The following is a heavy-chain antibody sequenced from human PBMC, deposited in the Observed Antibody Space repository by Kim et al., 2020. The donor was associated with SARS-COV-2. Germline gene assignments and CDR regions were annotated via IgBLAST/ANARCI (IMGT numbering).Heavy chain of an antibody. V-gene: IGHV3-21*01. D-gene: IGHD3-22*01. J-gene: IGHJ4*02. CDR2: INHDAGYI. Sequence: GGSLRLSCRGSGFKFSDYPMNWVRQPPGKGLEWVASINHDAGYIWYADSVKGRFTISRDNARNTLYLQMDGLRAEDTALYYCARDVNYDLDYWGQGTLV. CDR3: ARDVNYDLDY. CDR1: GFKFSDYP.